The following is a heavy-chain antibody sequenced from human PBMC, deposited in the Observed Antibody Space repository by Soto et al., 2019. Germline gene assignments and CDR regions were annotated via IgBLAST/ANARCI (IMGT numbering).Heavy chain of an antibody. J-gene: IGHJ4*02. Sequence: PSETLSLTCTVSGGSVSSGSYYWSWIRQPPGKGLEWIGYIDYSGSTNYNPSLKSRVTISVDTSKNQFSLKLSSVTAADTAVYYCARVGLRLGELSLYDYWGQGTLVTVSS. CDR1: GGSVSSGSYY. CDR3: ARVGLRLGELSLYDY. CDR2: IDYSGST. V-gene: IGHV4-61*01. D-gene: IGHD3-16*02.